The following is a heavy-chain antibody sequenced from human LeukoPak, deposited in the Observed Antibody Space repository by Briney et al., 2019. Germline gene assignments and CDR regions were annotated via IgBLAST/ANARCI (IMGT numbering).Heavy chain of an antibody. D-gene: IGHD3-10*01. CDR1: GGSFSGYY. Sequence: PSETLSLTCAVYGGSFSGYYCSWIRQPPGKGLEWIEEINHSGSTNYNPSLKSRVTISVNTSKNQFSVKLSSVTAADTAVYYCARLPKKYYYGSGRNLGPAYYFDYWGQGTLATVSS. CDR3: ARLPKKYYYGSGRNLGPAYYFDY. J-gene: IGHJ4*02. V-gene: IGHV4-34*01. CDR2: INHSGST.